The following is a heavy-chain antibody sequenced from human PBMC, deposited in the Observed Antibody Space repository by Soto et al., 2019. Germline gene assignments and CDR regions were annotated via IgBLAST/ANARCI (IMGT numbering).Heavy chain of an antibody. CDR3: ARGRYGDY. V-gene: IGHV1-18*01. CDR2: ISAHNGNT. J-gene: IGHJ4*02. Sequence: QVHLVQSGAEVKKPGASVKVSCKGSGYAFTTYGITWVRQAPGQGLEWMGWISAHNGNTNYAQKLQGRVTVTRDASTSTAYMELRSLRSDDTAVYYCARGRYGDYWGQGALITVSS. D-gene: IGHD1-1*01. CDR1: GYAFTTYG.